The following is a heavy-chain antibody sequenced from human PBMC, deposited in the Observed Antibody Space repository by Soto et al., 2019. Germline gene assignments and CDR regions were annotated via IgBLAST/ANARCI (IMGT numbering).Heavy chain of an antibody. Sequence: GGSLRLSCVGTGLNFDDFAMHWVRQAPGEGLEWVSGITWNSRVLAYADSVKGRFTISRDNARNSLYLQMDRLRDADTVLYYCSKGRYDFWSPYYFDSWGQGTLVTVSS. CDR3: SKGRYDFWSPYYFDS. CDR2: ITWNSRVL. D-gene: IGHD3-3*01. J-gene: IGHJ4*02. V-gene: IGHV3-9*01. CDR1: GLNFDDFA.